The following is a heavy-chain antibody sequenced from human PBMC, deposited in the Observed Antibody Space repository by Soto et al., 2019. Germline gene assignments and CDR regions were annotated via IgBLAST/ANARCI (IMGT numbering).Heavy chain of an antibody. CDR1: SGSISIANW. CDR2: IYHSGST. V-gene: IGHV4-4*02. CDR3: ARRGGGVVLAATTPFDY. Sequence: QVPLQESGPRLVRPSGTLSLTCTVSSGSISIANWWSWVRQPPGGGLEWIGEIYHSGSTNYNLSLKSRVTLSVDTSKNQFSLSLMSVTAADSAIYYCARRGGGVVLAATTPFDYWGQGALVTVSS. D-gene: IGHD2-15*01. J-gene: IGHJ4*02.